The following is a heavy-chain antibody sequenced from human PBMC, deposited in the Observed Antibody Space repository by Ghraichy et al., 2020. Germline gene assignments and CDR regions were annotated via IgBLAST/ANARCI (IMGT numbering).Heavy chain of an antibody. CDR2: IKTKTDGGTT. J-gene: IGHJ4*02. CDR1: GFSFSDAR. Sequence: GGSLRLSCADSGFSFSDARMTWVRQAPGKGLEWVGRIKTKTDGGTTDYAAPVKGRFTISRDDSKNTLFLQMDSLKTEDTAVYYCTTGLSNSGRSAFWGQGTLVTVSS. CDR3: TTGLSNSGRSAF. V-gene: IGHV3-15*01. D-gene: IGHD6-19*01.